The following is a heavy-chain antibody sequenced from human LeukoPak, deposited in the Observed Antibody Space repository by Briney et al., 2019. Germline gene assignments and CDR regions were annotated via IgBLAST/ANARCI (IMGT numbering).Heavy chain of an antibody. J-gene: IGHJ4*02. Sequence: GESLKISCNGSGYSFTSYWIGWVRQMPGKGLEWMGIIYPGDSDTRYSPSFQGQVTISADKSISTAYLQWSSLKASDTAMYYCARHSMGAAAGTIFDYWGQGTLVTVSS. D-gene: IGHD6-13*01. CDR3: ARHSMGAAAGTIFDY. CDR1: GYSFTSYW. CDR2: IYPGDSDT. V-gene: IGHV5-51*01.